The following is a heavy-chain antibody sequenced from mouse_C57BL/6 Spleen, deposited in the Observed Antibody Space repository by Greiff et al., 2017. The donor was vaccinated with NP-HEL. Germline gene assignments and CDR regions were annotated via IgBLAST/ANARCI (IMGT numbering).Heavy chain of an antibody. J-gene: IGHJ3*01. CDR1: GYTFTDYY. CDR2: INPNNGGT. V-gene: IGHV1-26*01. D-gene: IGHD1-1*01. Sequence: VQLQQSGPELVKPGASVKISCKASGYTFTDYYMNWVKQSHGKSLEWIGDINPNNGGTSYNQKFKGKATLTVDKSSSTAYMELRSLTSEDSAVYYCARGTLYGRPPAWFAYWGQGTLVTVSA. CDR3: ARGTLYGRPPAWFAY.